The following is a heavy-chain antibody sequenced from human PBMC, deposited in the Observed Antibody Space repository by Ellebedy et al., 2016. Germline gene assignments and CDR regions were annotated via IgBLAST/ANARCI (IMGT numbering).Heavy chain of an antibody. V-gene: IGHV3-21*01. CDR1: GFTFSSYS. CDR3: ARDDDTAMADY. D-gene: IGHD5-18*01. Sequence: GESLKISCAASGFTFSSYSMNWVRQAPGKGLEWVSSISSSSSYIYYADSVKGRFTISRDNAKNSLYLQMNSLRAEDTAVYYCARDDDTAMADYWGQGTLVTVSS. CDR2: ISSSSSYI. J-gene: IGHJ4*02.